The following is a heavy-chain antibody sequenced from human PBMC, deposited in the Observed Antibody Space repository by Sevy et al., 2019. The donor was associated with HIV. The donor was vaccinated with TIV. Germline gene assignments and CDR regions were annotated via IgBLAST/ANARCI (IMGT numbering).Heavy chain of an antibody. CDR1: GFTFSKYA. V-gene: IGHV3-21*01. D-gene: IGHD2-2*01. Sequence: GGSLRLSCVVSGFTFSKYAMNWVRQAPGKGLEWVSYISSSSNSINYEDSVKGRFTISRDNAKNSLYLQMNSLRADDTAVDYCARDGGCSSTACLFYFDYWGQGTLVTVSS. CDR3: ARDGGCSSTACLFYFDY. J-gene: IGHJ4*02. CDR2: ISSSSNSI.